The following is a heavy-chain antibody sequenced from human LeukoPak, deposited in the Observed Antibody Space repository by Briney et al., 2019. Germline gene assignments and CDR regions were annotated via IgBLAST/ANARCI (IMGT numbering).Heavy chain of an antibody. CDR3: ARITYYYDNSNRGPMDP. V-gene: IGHV4-39*01. J-gene: IGHJ5*02. D-gene: IGHD3-22*01. CDR2: IYYSGST. CDR1: GGSIGSSSYC. Sequence: PSETLSLTCTVSGGSIGSSSYCWGWIRQPPGEGLEWIGSIYYSGSTYYNPSLKSRVTISVDTSKNQFSLKLNYVTAADTAVYYCARITYYYDNSNRGPMDPWGQGTLVTVSS.